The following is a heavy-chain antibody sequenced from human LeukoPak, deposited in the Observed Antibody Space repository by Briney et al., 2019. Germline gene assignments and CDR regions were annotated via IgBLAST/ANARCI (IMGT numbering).Heavy chain of an antibody. D-gene: IGHD3-9*01. Sequence: GGSLRLSCAASGFTVSSNYINWVRQAPGKGLEWVSAIYSGGSTYYADSVKGRFTISRDNSKNTLYLQMNSLRAEDTAVYYCARVLGRAGALTGYYYYYYGMDVWGQGTTVTVSS. CDR1: GFTVSSNY. CDR3: ARVLGRAGALTGYYYYYYGMDV. J-gene: IGHJ6*02. V-gene: IGHV3-53*01. CDR2: IYSGGST.